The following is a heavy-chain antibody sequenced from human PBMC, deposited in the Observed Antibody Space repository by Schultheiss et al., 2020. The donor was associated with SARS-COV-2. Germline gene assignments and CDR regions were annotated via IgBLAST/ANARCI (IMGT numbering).Heavy chain of an antibody. J-gene: IGHJ4*02. V-gene: IGHV3-48*04. CDR1: GLTFSTYS. CDR2: ITSTSNNI. CDR3: ASAAYDFWRGFYSPPFDF. Sequence: GGSLRLSCAASGLTFSTYSMNWVRQAPGKGLEWISYITSTSNNIYYADSVKGRFTSSRDNAKNSLYLQMNSLRAEDTAVYYCASAAYDFWRGFYSPPFDFWGQGTLVTVSS. D-gene: IGHD3-3*01.